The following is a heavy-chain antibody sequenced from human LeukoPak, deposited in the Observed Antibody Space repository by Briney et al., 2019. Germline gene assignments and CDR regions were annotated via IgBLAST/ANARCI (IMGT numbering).Heavy chain of an antibody. CDR3: ARDGHSSSSLDY. Sequence: SETLSLTCTVSGDSISSYYWSWIRQPPGKGLEWIGYIYSSGSTNYNPSLKSRVTISVDTSKNQLSLKLSSVTAADTAVYYCARDGHSSSSLDYWGQGTLVTVSS. J-gene: IGHJ4*02. D-gene: IGHD6-6*01. CDR1: GDSISSYY. CDR2: IYSSGST. V-gene: IGHV4-59*01.